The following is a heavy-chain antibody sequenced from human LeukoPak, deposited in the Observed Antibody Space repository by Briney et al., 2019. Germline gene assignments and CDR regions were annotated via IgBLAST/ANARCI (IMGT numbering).Heavy chain of an antibody. V-gene: IGHV3-23*01. CDR1: GFTFSSYA. J-gene: IGHJ4*02. CDR2: ISGSGAGT. Sequence: PGESLRLSCAASGFTFSSYAMSWVRQAPGKGLEWVSTISGSGAGTYYADSVKGRFTTSRDNSKNTLYLQTNSLRVEDTAVYYCAKASAMIVVVSKYFDYWGQGTLVTVSS. CDR3: AKASAMIVVVSKYFDY. D-gene: IGHD3-22*01.